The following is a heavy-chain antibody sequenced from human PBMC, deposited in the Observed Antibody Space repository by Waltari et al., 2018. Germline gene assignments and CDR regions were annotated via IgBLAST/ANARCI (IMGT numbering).Heavy chain of an antibody. CDR2: IRHGGSA. CDR3: ARHGGYAQDL. V-gene: IGHV4-34*02. Sequence: QVQLQQWGAGLVKPSETLSLTCAFYGGSFTTYYWSWIRQSPGKGLEWVGQIRHGGSANSNRSLKSRVTMSLDTSKNQLSLKMTSVTAADTAVYYCARHGGYAQDLWGRGTLVTVSS. J-gene: IGHJ2*01. CDR1: GGSFTTYY. D-gene: IGHD5-12*01.